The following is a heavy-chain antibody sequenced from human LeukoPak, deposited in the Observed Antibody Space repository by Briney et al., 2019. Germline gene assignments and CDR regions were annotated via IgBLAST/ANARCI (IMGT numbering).Heavy chain of an antibody. CDR3: ARRSGSGWYGYYFDY. Sequence: PGGSLRLSCAASGFTVSSNYMSWVRQAPGKGLEWVSVIYSGGSTYYADSVKGRFTISRDNSKNTLYLQMNSLRAEDTAVYYCARRSGSGWYGYYFDYWGQGTLVTVSS. V-gene: IGHV3-53*01. CDR1: GFTVSSNY. J-gene: IGHJ4*02. CDR2: IYSGGST. D-gene: IGHD6-19*01.